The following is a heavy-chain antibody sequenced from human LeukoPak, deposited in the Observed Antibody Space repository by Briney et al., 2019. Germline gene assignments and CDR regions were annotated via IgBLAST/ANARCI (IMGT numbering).Heavy chain of an antibody. CDR3: ARGRYYDRSGYSPCDY. CDR2: IHSGGST. Sequence: GGSLRLSCAASGFTFSSYWMTWVRQAPGKGLEWVSVIHSGGSTYYADSVRGRFTISRDNSKNTLYLQMNSLRAEDTAVYYCARGRYYDRSGYSPCDYWGQGALVTVSS. J-gene: IGHJ4*02. D-gene: IGHD3-22*01. V-gene: IGHV3-66*01. CDR1: GFTFSSYW.